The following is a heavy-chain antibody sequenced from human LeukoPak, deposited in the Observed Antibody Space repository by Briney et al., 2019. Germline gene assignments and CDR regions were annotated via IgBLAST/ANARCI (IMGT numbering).Heavy chain of an antibody. CDR3: ARQAPIAAAGRGDY. J-gene: IGHJ4*02. V-gene: IGHV5-51*01. CDR2: IYPGDPDT. D-gene: IGHD6-13*01. CDR1: GYSFTSYW. Sequence: GEPLKISCKGSGYSFTSYWIGWVRQMPGKGLEWMGIIYPGDPDTRYSPPFQGQVTISADKSISTAYLQWSSLKASDTAMYYCARQAPIAAAGRGDYWGQGTLVTVSS.